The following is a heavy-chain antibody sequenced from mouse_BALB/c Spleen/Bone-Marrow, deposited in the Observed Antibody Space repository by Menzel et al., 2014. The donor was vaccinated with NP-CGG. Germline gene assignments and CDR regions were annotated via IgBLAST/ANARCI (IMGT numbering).Heavy chain of an antibody. Sequence: QVQLQQPGSVLVRPGASVKLSCKASGYTSTNSWMHWAKQRPGQGLEWIGEIHPNSGNSNYNEKFKGKATLTVDTSSSTAYVHLSRLTAEDSAVYYCSRHLRYASYFYYWGQGTPLTVSS. CDR2: IHPNSGNS. J-gene: IGHJ2*01. CDR1: GYTSTNSW. D-gene: IGHD2-14*01. V-gene: IGHV1S130*01. CDR3: SRHLRYASYFYY.